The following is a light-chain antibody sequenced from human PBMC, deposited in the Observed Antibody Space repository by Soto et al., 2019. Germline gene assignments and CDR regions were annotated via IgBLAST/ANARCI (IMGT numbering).Light chain of an antibody. J-gene: IGLJ1*01. CDR3: SSYAGSSNV. V-gene: IGLV2-8*01. Sequence: SALTQPASVSGSPGQSITISCTGTSSDVGLYDYVSWYQQHPGKAPKLMIYEVNKRPSGVPDRFSGSKSGNTASLTVSGLQAEDEADYYCSSYAGSSNVFGTGTKVTVL. CDR1: SSDVGLYDY. CDR2: EVN.